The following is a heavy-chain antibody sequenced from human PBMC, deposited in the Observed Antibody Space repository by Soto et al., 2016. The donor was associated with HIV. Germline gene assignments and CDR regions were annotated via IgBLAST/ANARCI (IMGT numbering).Heavy chain of an antibody. V-gene: IGHV3-13*04. CDR2: IGTTGDT. D-gene: IGHD3-10*01. CDR3: ARGSGFGDLLSPFDY. Sequence: EVQLVESGGGLVQPGGSLRLSCAASGFTSSSYDMHWVRQATGKGLEWVSTIGTTGDTYYPGSVKGRFTISRENAKNSLYLQMNSLRAGDTAVYYCARGSGFGDLLSPFDYWGQGTLVTVSS. J-gene: IGHJ4*02. CDR1: GFTSSSYD.